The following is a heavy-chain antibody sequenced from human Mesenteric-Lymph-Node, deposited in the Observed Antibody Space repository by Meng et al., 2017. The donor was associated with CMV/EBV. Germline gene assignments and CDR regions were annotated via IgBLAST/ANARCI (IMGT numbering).Heavy chain of an antibody. CDR3: AGGIAAAGSRWFDP. V-gene: IGHV1-69*02. CDR2: IIPILGIA. J-gene: IGHJ5*02. D-gene: IGHD6-13*01. Sequence: QVQLVQSGAEVKKPGSSVKVSCKASGGTFSSYTISWVRQAPGQGLEWMGRIIPILGIANYAQKFQGRATITADKSTSTAYMELSSLRSEDTAVYYCAGGIAAAGSRWFDPWGQGTLVIVSS. CDR1: GGTFSSYT.